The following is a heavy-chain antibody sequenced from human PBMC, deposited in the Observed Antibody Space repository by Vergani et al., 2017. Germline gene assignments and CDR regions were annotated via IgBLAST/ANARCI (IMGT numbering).Heavy chain of an antibody. CDR2: IWYDGSNK. CDR3: ARDARGDHSYYYYYGMDV. CDR1: GFTFSSYG. D-gene: IGHD2-21*02. Sequence: QVQLVESGGGVVQPGRSLRLSCAASGFTFSSYGMHWVRQAPGKGLEWVAVIWYDGSNKYYADSVKGRFTISRDNSKNTLYLQMNSRRAEDTAVYYCARDARGDHSYYYYYGMDVWGQGTTVTVSS. J-gene: IGHJ6*02. V-gene: IGHV3-33*01.